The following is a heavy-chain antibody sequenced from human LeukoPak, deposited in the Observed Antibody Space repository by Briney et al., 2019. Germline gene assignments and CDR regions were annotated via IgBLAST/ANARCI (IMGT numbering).Heavy chain of an antibody. Sequence: GASVTVSCTASGYTFTSYAMHWVRQAPGQGLEWMGLIHPNDGDTKYTQEFQDRVTMTRDTSTSTVYMELSSLRSEDTAVYYCATYTQSGAQGVSDYWGQGTLVTVSS. D-gene: IGHD3-10*01. V-gene: IGHV1-3*01. J-gene: IGHJ4*02. CDR2: IHPNDGDT. CDR1: GYTFTSYA. CDR3: ATYTQSGAQGVSDY.